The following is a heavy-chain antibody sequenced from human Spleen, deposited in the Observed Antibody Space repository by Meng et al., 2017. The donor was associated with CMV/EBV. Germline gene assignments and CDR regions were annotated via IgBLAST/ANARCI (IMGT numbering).Heavy chain of an antibody. J-gene: IGHJ3*02. Sequence: SETLSLTCTVSGGSISSSSYYWGWIRQPPGKGLEWIGSIYYSGSTYYNPSLKSRVTISVDTSKNQFSLKLSSVTAADTAVYYCARGESYNILTGYYPLIGAFDIWGQGTMVTVSS. CDR1: GGSISSSSYY. D-gene: IGHD3-9*01. CDR2: IYYSGST. CDR3: ARGESYNILTGYYPLIGAFDI. V-gene: IGHV4-39*01.